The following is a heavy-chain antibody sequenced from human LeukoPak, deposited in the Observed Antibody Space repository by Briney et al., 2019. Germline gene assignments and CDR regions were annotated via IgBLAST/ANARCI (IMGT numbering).Heavy chain of an antibody. CDR1: GLTFSTYD. V-gene: IGHV4-59*08. Sequence: GSLRLSCAASGLTFSTYDISWVRQPPGQGLEWIGYVYYTASTNYNPSLKSRVTISVDTSKNQFSLKLSSMTAADKAVYYCARHTGRYYGSGSTDYWGQGTLVTVSS. CDR3: ARHTGRYYGSGSTDY. CDR2: VYYTAST. J-gene: IGHJ4*02. D-gene: IGHD3-10*01.